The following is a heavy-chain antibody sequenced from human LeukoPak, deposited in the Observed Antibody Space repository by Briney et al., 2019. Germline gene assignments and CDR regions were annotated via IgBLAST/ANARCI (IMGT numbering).Heavy chain of an antibody. CDR2: INTDGST. V-gene: IGHV3-74*01. CDR1: GFTFSNTW. Sequence: GGSLRLSCEASGFTFSNTWMHWFRQAPGKALVWVSRINTDGSTTYADSVKGRFTISRDNAKNTLYLQMHSLSVEDTAVYYCARDRYYAVDVWGQGTTVTVSS. CDR3: ARDRYYAVDV. J-gene: IGHJ6*02. D-gene: IGHD2-2*01.